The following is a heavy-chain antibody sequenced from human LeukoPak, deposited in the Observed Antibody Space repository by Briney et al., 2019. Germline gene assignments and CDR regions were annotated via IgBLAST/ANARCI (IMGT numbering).Heavy chain of an antibody. V-gene: IGHV3-20*04. CDR3: VRDQQVSTGYTYGYFDY. CDR2: INWNGGNT. CDR1: GFTFDDYG. J-gene: IGHJ4*02. Sequence: GGSLRLSCASSGFTFDDYGMSWVRQAPGKGLEWVSGINWNGGNTGYADSVKGRFTISRDNAKNSLYLQMNSLRAKDTALYYCVRDQQVSTGYTYGYFDYWGQGTLVTVSS. D-gene: IGHD5-18*01.